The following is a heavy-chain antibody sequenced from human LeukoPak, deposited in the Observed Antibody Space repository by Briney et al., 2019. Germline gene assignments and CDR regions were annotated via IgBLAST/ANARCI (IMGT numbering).Heavy chain of an antibody. CDR2: IRYDGSNT. CDR1: GFSFSDYG. V-gene: IGHV3-30*02. Sequence: GGSLRLSCVASGFSFSDYGMHWVRQPAGEGLEWVAFIRYDGSNTYYADSVKGRFTISRDNPKSTLDLHMNSLRPDDTAVYYCAKRGTLVSASLRAYYNYMDVWGKGTTVTVSS. D-gene: IGHD2-2*01. J-gene: IGHJ6*03. CDR3: AKRGTLVSASLRAYYNYMDV.